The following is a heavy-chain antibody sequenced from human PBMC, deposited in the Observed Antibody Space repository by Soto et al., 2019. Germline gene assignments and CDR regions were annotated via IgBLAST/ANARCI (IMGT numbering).Heavy chain of an antibody. CDR2: ISASGSTT. D-gene: IGHD2-15*01. Sequence: EVQLLESGGGLVQPGGSLRLSCVPSGFTFDTYAMSWVRQIPGKGLEWVSTISASGSTTYYADSVKSRFTISRDNVKKTLHLQLNSVTAEDAAVYYCAKRGPGSDYYDGLDVWGQGTTVTVSS. J-gene: IGHJ6*02. V-gene: IGHV3-23*01. CDR1: GFTFDTYA. CDR3: AKRGPGSDYYDGLDV.